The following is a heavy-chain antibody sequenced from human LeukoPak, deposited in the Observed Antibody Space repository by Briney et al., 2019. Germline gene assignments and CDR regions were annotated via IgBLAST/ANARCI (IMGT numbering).Heavy chain of an antibody. CDR2: FDPGAGEI. CDR1: GDTLSELT. D-gene: IGHD3-10*01. Sequence: ASVKVSCKVSGDTLSELTMHWVRQAPGKGREWMGGFDPGAGEILYAQQFQGRVTMTEATSTDTAYMELNSLLSEYSGAYFCAAGGIYSLLDYWGQGTLVTVSS. V-gene: IGHV1-24*01. J-gene: IGHJ4*02. CDR3: AAGGIYSLLDY.